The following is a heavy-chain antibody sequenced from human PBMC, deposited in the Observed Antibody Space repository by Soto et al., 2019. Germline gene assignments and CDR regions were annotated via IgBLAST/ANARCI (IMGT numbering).Heavy chain of an antibody. CDR3: ARESPSYYAFWSGYYYYYGMDV. CDR1: GFTFSSYD. Sequence: GGSLRLSCAASGFTFSSYDMHWVRQATGKGLEWVSAIGTAGDTYYPGSVKGRFTISRENAKNSLYLQMNSLRAGDTAVYYCARESPSYYAFWSGYYYYYGMDVWGQGTTVTVSS. V-gene: IGHV3-13*01. D-gene: IGHD3-3*01. J-gene: IGHJ6*02. CDR2: IGTAGDT.